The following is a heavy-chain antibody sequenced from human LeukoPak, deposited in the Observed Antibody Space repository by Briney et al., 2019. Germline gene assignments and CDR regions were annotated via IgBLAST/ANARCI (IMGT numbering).Heavy chain of an antibody. V-gene: IGHV3-15*01. CDR1: GFTFSNAW. Sequence: GGSLRLSCAASGFTFSNAWMSWVRQAPGKGLEWVGRIKSKTDGGTTDYAAPVKGRFTISRDDSKNTLYLQMNSLKTEDTAVYYCTTSLWYGGAFDIWGQGTIVTVSS. J-gene: IGHJ3*02. D-gene: IGHD4-23*01. CDR3: TTSLWYGGAFDI. CDR2: IKSKTDGGTT.